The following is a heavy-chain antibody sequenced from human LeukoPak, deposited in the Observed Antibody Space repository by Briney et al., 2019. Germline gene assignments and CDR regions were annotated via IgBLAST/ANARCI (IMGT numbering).Heavy chain of an antibody. CDR2: ISGNGITI. CDR1: GFTFSDYY. V-gene: IGHV3-11*01. Sequence: PGGSLRLSCAASGFTFSDYYMSWIRQTPGKGLEWVSYISGNGITIYYADSMKGRFTISRDNTKNSVSLQMNSLRAEDTAVYYCARAGQQLSLLLFFDWGQGTLVTVSS. CDR3: ARAGQQLSLLLFFD. D-gene: IGHD6-13*01. J-gene: IGHJ4*02.